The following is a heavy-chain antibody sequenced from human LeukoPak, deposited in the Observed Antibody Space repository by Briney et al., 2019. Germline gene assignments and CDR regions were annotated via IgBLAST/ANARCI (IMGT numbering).Heavy chain of an antibody. CDR1: GFTVSSNY. D-gene: IGHD1-26*01. V-gene: IGHV3-53*01. CDR3: AREGSGSYYGGLFDY. J-gene: IGHJ4*02. CDR2: IYSGGST. Sequence: GGSLRLSCAASGFTVSSNYMSWVRQAPWKGLEWVSVIYSGGSTYYADSVKGRFTISRDNSKNTLYLQMNSLRAEDTAVYYCAREGSGSYYGGLFDYWGQGTLVTVSS.